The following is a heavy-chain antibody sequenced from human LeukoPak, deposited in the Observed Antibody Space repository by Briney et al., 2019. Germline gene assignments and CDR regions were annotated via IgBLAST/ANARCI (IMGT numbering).Heavy chain of an antibody. CDR1: GGSISSSSYY. CDR3: ARVGTTTPIAAAGRVSDY. J-gene: IGHJ4*02. Sequence: KSSETLSLTCTVSGGSISSSSYYWGWIRQPPGKGLEWIGSIYYSGSTYYNPSLKSRVTISADTSKNQFSLKLSSVTAADTAVYYCARVGTTTPIAAAGRVSDYWGQGTLVTVSS. V-gene: IGHV4-39*07. CDR2: IYYSGST. D-gene: IGHD6-13*01.